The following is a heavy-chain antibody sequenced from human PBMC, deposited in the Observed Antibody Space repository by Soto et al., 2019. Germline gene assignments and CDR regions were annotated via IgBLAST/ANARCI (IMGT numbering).Heavy chain of an antibody. V-gene: IGHV4-34*01. Sequence: QVRLQQWGAGLLKPSETLPLTCAVYGGSFIDYYWSWIRQPPGKGLEWIGEINHSGSTNYNPSLKSRVTISVDTSKNQFSLKRNSVTAADTAVYYCAREVPSRYFDLWGRGTPVTVSS. CDR2: INHSGST. D-gene: IGHD3-10*01. CDR1: GGSFIDYY. J-gene: IGHJ2*01. CDR3: AREVPSRYFDL.